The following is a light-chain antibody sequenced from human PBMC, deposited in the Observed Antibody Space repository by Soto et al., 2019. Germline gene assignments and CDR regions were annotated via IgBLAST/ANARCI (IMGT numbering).Light chain of an antibody. CDR3: QNYNSAPYT. CDR2: AAS. CDR1: QGISNY. Sequence: DIQRTEYPSSLSATVGDRVTITCRASQGISNYLAWYQQKPGKVPKLLIYAASTLQSGVPSRFSGSGSGTDFTLTISSLQPEDVATYYCQNYNSAPYTFGQGTKLEIK. J-gene: IGKJ2*01. V-gene: IGKV1-27*01.